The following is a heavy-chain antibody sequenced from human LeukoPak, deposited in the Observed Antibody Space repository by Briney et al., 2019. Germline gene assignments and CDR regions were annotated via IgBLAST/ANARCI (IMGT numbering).Heavy chain of an antibody. CDR2: ISTTSDAM. Sequence: SGGSLRLSCAASGFTFSDYAMNWVRQAPGKGLEWLSFISTTSDAMYYADSVKGRLTVSRDNAKNSLFLQMNSLRAKDTAVYYCARVPYYYDSSGFDYWGQGTLITVSS. CDR3: ARVPYYYDSSGFDY. J-gene: IGHJ4*02. V-gene: IGHV3-48*01. CDR1: GFTFSDYA. D-gene: IGHD3-22*01.